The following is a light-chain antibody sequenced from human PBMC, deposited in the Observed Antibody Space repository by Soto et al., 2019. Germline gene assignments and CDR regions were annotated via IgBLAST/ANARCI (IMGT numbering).Light chain of an antibody. CDR3: QQYNDWPPLT. CDR2: GAS. CDR1: QSVSRN. V-gene: IGKV3-15*01. J-gene: IGKJ4*01. Sequence: TVMTQSPATLSVSPGERATLSCRASQSVSRNLAWYQHKPGQAPRLLIYGASTRATGIPVRFSGSGSGTEFTLTISSLQSEDFAVYYCQQYNDWPPLTFGGGTKVEIK.